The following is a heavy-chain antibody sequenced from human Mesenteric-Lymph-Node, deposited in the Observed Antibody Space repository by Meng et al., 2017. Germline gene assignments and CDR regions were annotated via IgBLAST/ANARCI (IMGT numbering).Heavy chain of an antibody. Sequence: SVKVSCKASGGTFSSYAISWVRQAPGQGLEWMGGIIPIFGTANYAQKFQGRVTITTDESTSTAYMELSSLRSEDTAVYYCARDPIAAAGIVGSWFDPWGQGTLVTVSS. V-gene: IGHV1-69*05. CDR2: IIPIFGTA. CDR1: GGTFSSYA. D-gene: IGHD6-13*01. J-gene: IGHJ5*02. CDR3: ARDPIAAAGIVGSWFDP.